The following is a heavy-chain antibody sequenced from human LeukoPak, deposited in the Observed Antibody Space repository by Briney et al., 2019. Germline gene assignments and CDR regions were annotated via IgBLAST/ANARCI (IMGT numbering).Heavy chain of an antibody. CDR1: GFTFGSYA. CDR3: TTDSIRYSSSWCYDY. J-gene: IGHJ4*02. Sequence: GGSLRLSCAASGFTFGSYAMSWVRQAPGKGLEWVSGISGSGANTYYADSVKGRFTMSRDNSKTTLYLQMNSLKTEDTAVYYCTTDSIRYSSSWCYDYWGQGTLVTVSS. CDR2: ISGSGANT. D-gene: IGHD6-13*01. V-gene: IGHV3-23*01.